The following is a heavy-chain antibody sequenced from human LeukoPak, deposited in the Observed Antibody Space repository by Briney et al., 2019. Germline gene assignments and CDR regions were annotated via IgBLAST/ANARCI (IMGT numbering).Heavy chain of an antibody. Sequence: PSETLSLTCTVSDDSISSGGYYWSWIRQTPGKGPEWIGCIHPSGSTHYNLSLKSRVSMSVDRSKNQFSLKLSSVTAADTAVYYCAKYCSTTSCYYLDYWGQGILVTVSS. J-gene: IGHJ4*02. CDR2: IHPSGST. V-gene: IGHV4-30-2*01. CDR3: AKYCSTTSCYYLDY. CDR1: DDSISSGGYY. D-gene: IGHD2-2*01.